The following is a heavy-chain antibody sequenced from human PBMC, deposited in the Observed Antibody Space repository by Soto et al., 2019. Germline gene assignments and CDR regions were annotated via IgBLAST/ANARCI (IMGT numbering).Heavy chain of an antibody. V-gene: IGHV1-2*04. D-gene: IGHD2-15*01. J-gene: IGHJ5*02. Sequence: GASVKVSCKASGYTFTGYYMHWVRQAPGQGLEWMGWINPNSGGTNYAQKFQGWVTMTRDTSISTAYMELSRLRSDDTAVYYCARGEGNRGYCSGGSCDGWFDPWGQGTLVTVSS. CDR3: ARGEGNRGYCSGGSCDGWFDP. CDR2: INPNSGGT. CDR1: GYTFTGYY.